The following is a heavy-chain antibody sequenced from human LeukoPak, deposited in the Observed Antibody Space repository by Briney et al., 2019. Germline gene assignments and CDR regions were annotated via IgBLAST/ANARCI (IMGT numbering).Heavy chain of an antibody. V-gene: IGHV1-18*04. J-gene: IGHJ4*02. CDR2: ISAYNGNT. Sequence: ASVKVSCKASGYTFTSYGISWVRQAPGQGLEWMGWISAYNGNTNYAQKLQGRVTMTTDTSTSTAYMELRSLRSDDTAVYYCAREPYVEYSSSPYYFDYWGQGTLVTVSS. D-gene: IGHD6-6*01. CDR1: GYTFTSYG. CDR3: AREPYVEYSSSPYYFDY.